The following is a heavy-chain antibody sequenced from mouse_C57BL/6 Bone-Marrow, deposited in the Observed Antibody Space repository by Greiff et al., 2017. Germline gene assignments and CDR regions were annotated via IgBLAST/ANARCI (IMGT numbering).Heavy chain of an antibody. CDR3: ERQLRR. CDR1: GFTFSSYG. V-gene: IGHV5-6*01. D-gene: IGHD1-1*01. J-gene: IGHJ2*01. CDR2: ISSGGSYT. Sequence: EVKLMESGGDLVKPGGSLKLSCAASGFTFSSYGMSWVRQTPDKRLEWVATISSGGSYTYYPDSVKGRFTISRDNAKNTLYLQMSGVKSEDTAMYYCERQLRRWGQGTTLTVSS.